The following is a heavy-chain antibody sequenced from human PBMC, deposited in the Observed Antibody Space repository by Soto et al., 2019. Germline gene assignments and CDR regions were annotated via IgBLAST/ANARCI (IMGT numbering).Heavy chain of an antibody. CDR1: GFTFSNYA. CDR2: ISGSGGST. Sequence: EFQLLESGGGLVQPGGSLRLSCAASGFTFSNYAMSWVRQAPGKGLEWVSAISGSGGSTYYADSVKGRFTIYRDNSKNTLYLQMNSLRAEDTAVYHGANARSWSYFDFWGQGTLVTVSS. V-gene: IGHV3-23*01. J-gene: IGHJ4*02. CDR3: ANARSWSYFDF.